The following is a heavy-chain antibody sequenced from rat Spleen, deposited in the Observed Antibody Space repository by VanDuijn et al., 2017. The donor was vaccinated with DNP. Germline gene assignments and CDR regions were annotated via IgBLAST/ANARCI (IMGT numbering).Heavy chain of an antibody. J-gene: IGHJ4*01. CDR3: ASQGYVGAMDV. V-gene: IGHV2-41*01. CDR2: IWNTGGT. D-gene: IGHD1-11*01. CDR1: GFSLTGYN. Sequence: QVQLKESGPGLVQPSQTLSLTCTVAGFSLTGYNVHWVRQPPGKGLEWMGIIWNTGGTRYNSALKSRLTIIKDTSKSQVFLKMNSLQTEDTAIYFCASQGYVGAMDVWGQGISVIVSS.